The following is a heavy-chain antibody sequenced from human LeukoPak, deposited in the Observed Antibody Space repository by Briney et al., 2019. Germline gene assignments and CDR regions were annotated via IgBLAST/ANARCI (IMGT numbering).Heavy chain of an antibody. Sequence: GGSLRLSCAASGFTFISYGISWVRQAPGKGLEWVSAIGGSGSTTYYGDSVKGRFTISRDNAKNTLYLQMNSLRAEDTAVYYCAKDTASSWWYFDLWGRGTLVTVSS. CDR2: IGGSGSTT. CDR1: GFTFISYG. J-gene: IGHJ2*01. D-gene: IGHD5-18*01. CDR3: AKDTASSWWYFDL. V-gene: IGHV3-23*01.